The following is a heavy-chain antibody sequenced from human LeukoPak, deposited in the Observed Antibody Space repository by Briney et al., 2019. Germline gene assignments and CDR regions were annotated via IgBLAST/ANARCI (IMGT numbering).Heavy chain of an antibody. D-gene: IGHD3-9*01. Sequence: GGSLRLSCAASGFTFSTYSMNWVRQAPGKGLEWVSSISSSSSYIYYADSVKGRFTISRDNAKNSLSLQMSSLRADDTAVYYCARGGGILTGSLYYFDYWGQGTLVTVSS. CDR2: ISSSSSYI. CDR1: GFTFSTYS. J-gene: IGHJ4*02. CDR3: ARGGGILTGSLYYFDY. V-gene: IGHV3-21*01.